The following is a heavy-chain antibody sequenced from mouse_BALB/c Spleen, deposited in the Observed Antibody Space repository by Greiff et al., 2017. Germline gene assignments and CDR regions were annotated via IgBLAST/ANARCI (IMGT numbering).Heavy chain of an antibody. D-gene: IGHD2-2*01. V-gene: IGHV5-12-2*01. CDR3: ARIYYGYDGFAY. Sequence: EVKLVESGGGLVQPGGSLKLSCAASGFTFSSYTMSWVRQTPEKRLEWVAYISNGGGSTYYPDTVKGRFTISSDNAKNTLYLQMSSLKSEDTAMYYCARIYYGYDGFAYWGQGTLVTVSA. CDR1: GFTFSSYT. J-gene: IGHJ3*01. CDR2: ISNGGGST.